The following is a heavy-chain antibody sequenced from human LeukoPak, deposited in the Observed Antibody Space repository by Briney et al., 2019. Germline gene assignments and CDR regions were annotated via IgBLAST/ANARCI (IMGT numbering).Heavy chain of an antibody. J-gene: IGHJ6*04. V-gene: IGHV3-33*03. CDR1: GFTFSSYA. D-gene: IGHD3-16*01. Sequence: GGSLRLSCEASGFTFSSYAMHWVRQTPGQRLEWVALIRYDGSNQDYIEYVKGRFTASRDNSKNTVYLQTNSLRAEDTAVYFCAKVRLIGLSYYDMDVWGKGTTVTVSS. CDR3: AKVRLIGLSYYDMDV. CDR2: IRYDGSNQ.